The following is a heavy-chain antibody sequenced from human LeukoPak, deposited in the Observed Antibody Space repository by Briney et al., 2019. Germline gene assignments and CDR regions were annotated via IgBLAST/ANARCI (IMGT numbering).Heavy chain of an antibody. CDR2: IYYTGST. Sequence: SETLSLTCTVSGGSISSYYWSWIRQPAGKGLEWIGNIYYTGSTYYNASLQSRVTISIDMSKNQFSLRLSSVTAADTAMYYCVKSGGYGLIDHWGQGTLVTVSS. CDR3: VKSGGYGLIDH. V-gene: IGHV4-59*04. J-gene: IGHJ4*02. D-gene: IGHD6-19*01. CDR1: GGSISSYY.